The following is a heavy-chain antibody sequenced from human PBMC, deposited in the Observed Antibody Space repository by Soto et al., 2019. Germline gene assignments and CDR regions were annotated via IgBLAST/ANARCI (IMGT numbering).Heavy chain of an antibody. CDR3: ARDFGEFRSKH. J-gene: IGHJ1*01. CDR2: INPYNGNT. V-gene: IGHV1-18*01. CDR1: GYTFNVYG. D-gene: IGHD3-16*01. Sequence: QVDLVQSGAEVKKPGASVRVSCKASGYTFNVYGITWVRQAPGQGLEWMGWINPYNGNTHYAQKVQGRVTLTTDTSTSTAYMELRSLRSDDTAVYYCARDFGEFRSKHWGQGTLVTVSS.